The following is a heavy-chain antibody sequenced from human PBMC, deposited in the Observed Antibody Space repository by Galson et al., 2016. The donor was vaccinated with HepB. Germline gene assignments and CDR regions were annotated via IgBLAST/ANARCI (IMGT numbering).Heavy chain of an antibody. J-gene: IGHJ4*02. CDR1: GFTFSSYS. D-gene: IGHD4-17*01. Sequence: SLRLSCAASGFTFSSYSMTWVRQAPGKGLEWVANIKQDGSEKYYVDSVKGRFTISRDNAKNSLYLQMNRLRAEDTAVYYCAKKWSYGDYSFLDYWGQGTLVTVSS. CDR3: AKKWSYGDYSFLDY. V-gene: IGHV3-7*01. CDR2: IKQDGSEK.